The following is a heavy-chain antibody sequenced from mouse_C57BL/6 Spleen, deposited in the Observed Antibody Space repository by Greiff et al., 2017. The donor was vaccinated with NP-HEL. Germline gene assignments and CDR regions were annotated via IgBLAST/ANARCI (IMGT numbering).Heavy chain of an antibody. V-gene: IGHV2-9-1*01. CDR2: IWTGGGT. Sequence: QVQLQQSGPGLVAPSQSLSITCTVSGFSLTSYAISWVRQPPGKGLEWLGVIWTGGGTNYNSALKSRLSISKDNSKSQVFLKMNSLQTDDTARYYCARITTVVPYYIDYWGQGTTLTVSS. CDR1: GFSLTSYA. CDR3: ARITTVVPYYIDY. D-gene: IGHD1-1*01. J-gene: IGHJ2*01.